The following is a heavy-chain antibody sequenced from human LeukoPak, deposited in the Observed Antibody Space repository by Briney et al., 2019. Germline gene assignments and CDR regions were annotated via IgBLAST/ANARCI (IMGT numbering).Heavy chain of an antibody. D-gene: IGHD2-2*01. V-gene: IGHV4-61*02. Sequence: SETLSLTCTVSGGSISSGSYYWSWIRQPAGKGLEWIGRIYTSGSTNYNPSLKSRVTISVDTSKNQFSLKLSSVTAADTAAYYCARGVIGYCSSTSCYNWFDPWGQGTLVTVSS. J-gene: IGHJ5*02. CDR3: ARGVIGYCSSTSCYNWFDP. CDR1: GGSISSGSYY. CDR2: IYTSGST.